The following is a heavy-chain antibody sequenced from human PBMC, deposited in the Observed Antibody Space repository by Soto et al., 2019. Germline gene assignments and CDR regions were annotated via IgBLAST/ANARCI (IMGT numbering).Heavy chain of an antibody. CDR2: IYYSGST. CDR1: GGSISSYY. J-gene: IGHJ6*02. V-gene: IGHV4-59*01. CDR3: ARGKYDSSGYYYYYYYYYGMDV. D-gene: IGHD3-22*01. Sequence: SETLSLTCTVSGGSISSYYWSWIRQPPGEGLEWIGYIYYSGSTNYNPSLKSRVTISVDTSKNQFSLKLSSVTAADTAVYYCARGKYDSSGYYYYYYYYYGMDVWGQGTTVTVSS.